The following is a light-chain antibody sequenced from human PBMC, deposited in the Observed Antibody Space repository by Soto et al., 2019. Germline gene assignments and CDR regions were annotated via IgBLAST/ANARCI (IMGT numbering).Light chain of an antibody. V-gene: IGLV1-47*01. CDR3: AVWDDNLSVYVV. Sequence: QSVLTQPPSASGTPGQRVTISCSGSSSDIGSNQVFWYQQLPGTAPKLLIYRNNQRPSGVPDRFSGSKSGTSASLAISGLRSEDEADYYCAVWDDNLSVYVVFGGGTKLTVL. CDR2: RNN. J-gene: IGLJ2*01. CDR1: SSDIGSNQ.